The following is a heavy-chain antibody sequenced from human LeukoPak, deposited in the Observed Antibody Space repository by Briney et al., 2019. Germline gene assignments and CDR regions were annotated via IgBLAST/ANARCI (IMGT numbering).Heavy chain of an antibody. CDR1: GGSISSFY. V-gene: IGHV4-59*01. Sequence: SETLSLTCTASGGSISSFYWSWIRQPPGKGLEWIGYIYYSGSTNYNPSLKSRVTISVDTSKNQFSLRLRPVTAADTAVYYCARGVVIAPQTFDYWGQGTLVTVSS. CDR3: ARGVVIAPQTFDY. D-gene: IGHD2-21*01. J-gene: IGHJ4*02. CDR2: IYYSGST.